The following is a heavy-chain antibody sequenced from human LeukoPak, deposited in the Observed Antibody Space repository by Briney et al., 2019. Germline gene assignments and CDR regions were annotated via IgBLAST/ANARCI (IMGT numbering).Heavy chain of an antibody. Sequence: ASVKVSCKASGYTFTSYDINWVRQATGQGLEWMGWMNPNSGNTGYAQKFQGRVTMTRNTSISTAYMELSSLRSEDTAVYYCARVEFPQYYYDSSATDYWGQGTLVTVSS. J-gene: IGHJ4*02. V-gene: IGHV1-8*01. CDR3: ARVEFPQYYYDSSATDY. CDR2: MNPNSGNT. CDR1: GYTFTSYD. D-gene: IGHD3-22*01.